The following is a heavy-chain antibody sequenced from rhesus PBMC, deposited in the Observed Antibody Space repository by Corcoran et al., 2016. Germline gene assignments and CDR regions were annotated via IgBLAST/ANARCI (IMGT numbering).Heavy chain of an antibody. CDR3: VRVGSAGPDFDY. CDR1: GFSLTTSVMG. CDR2: IFWDDDK. V-gene: IGHV2S1*01. Sequence: QVTLKESGPALVKPTQTLTLTCPFSGFSLTTSVMGVCWVRPPPGKALDWLASIFWDDDKYYSTSLKSRLTITKDTSKTQVVLTMTNMDPVDTATYYCVRVGSAGPDFDYWGQGVLVTVSS. D-gene: IGHD6-13*01. J-gene: IGHJ4*01.